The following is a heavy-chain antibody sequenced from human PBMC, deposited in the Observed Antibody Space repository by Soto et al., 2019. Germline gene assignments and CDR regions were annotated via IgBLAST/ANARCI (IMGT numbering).Heavy chain of an antibody. V-gene: IGHV3-23*01. D-gene: IGHD3-9*01. CDR2: IHPSGGST. J-gene: IGHJ4*02. CDR1: GFMFSSYG. Sequence: GGSLRLSCAAAGFMFSSYGMSWVRQAPGKGLQWVATIHPSGGSTHYAESVRGRFTISRDNPRDTLYLQMNSLRAEDAAVYYCAKDPSTGPPDCWGQGALVTVSS. CDR3: AKDPSTGPPDC.